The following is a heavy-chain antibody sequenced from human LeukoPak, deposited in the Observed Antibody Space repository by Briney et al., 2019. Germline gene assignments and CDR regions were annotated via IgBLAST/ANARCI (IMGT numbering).Heavy chain of an antibody. CDR1: GFTFSSYG. Sequence: GGSLRLSCAASGFTFSSYGLHWVRQAPGKGLEWLAVISYEGSNTYYADSVKGRFTISRDNSKNTLYLQMNSLRAEDTAVYYCAKISGDYVCDYWGQGTLVTVSS. J-gene: IGHJ4*02. V-gene: IGHV3-30*18. CDR3: AKISGDYVCDY. D-gene: IGHD4-17*01. CDR2: ISYEGSNT.